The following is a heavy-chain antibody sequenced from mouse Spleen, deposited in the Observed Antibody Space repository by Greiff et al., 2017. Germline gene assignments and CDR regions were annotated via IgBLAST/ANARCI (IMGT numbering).Heavy chain of an antibody. CDR2: IDPENGDT. CDR1: GFNIKDDY. V-gene: IGHV14-4*01. CDR3: TTFNWDGLDY. J-gene: IGHJ2*01. D-gene: IGHD4-1*02. Sequence: EVQLQQSGAELVRPGASVKLSCTASGFNIKDDYMHWVKQRPEQGLEWIGWIDPENGDTEYASKFQGKATITADTSSNTAYLQLSSLTSEDTAVYYCTTFNWDGLDYWGQGTTLTVSS.